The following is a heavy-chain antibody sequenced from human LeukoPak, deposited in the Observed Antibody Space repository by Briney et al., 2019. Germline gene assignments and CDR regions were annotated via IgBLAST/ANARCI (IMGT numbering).Heavy chain of an antibody. D-gene: IGHD6-19*01. CDR3: GRGQWQELHDY. V-gene: IGHV1-8*02. J-gene: IGHJ4*02. Sequence: ASVKVSCKASGGTFSSYAISWVRQAPGQGLEWMGWMNPDSGNTAYAQKFQGRVSMTRDTSISTAYMELSRLTSDDTAVYYCGRGQWQELHDYWGQGTLVTVSS. CDR2: MNPDSGNT. CDR1: GGTFSSYA.